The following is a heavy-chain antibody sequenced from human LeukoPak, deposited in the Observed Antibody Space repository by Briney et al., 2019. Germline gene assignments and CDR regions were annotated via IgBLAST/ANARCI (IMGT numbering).Heavy chain of an antibody. J-gene: IGHJ4*02. CDR3: ARDRNATGYYFDY. CDR2: ISYDGSNK. Sequence: AVSLRLSCAASALTFSSYAMRWVRQAPGKGLGWVAVISYDGSNKYYAVSVKGRFTISRDNSKNTLYLQMNSLRAEDTAVYYCARDRNATGYYFDYWGQGTLVTVSS. D-gene: IGHD2-15*01. V-gene: IGHV3-30*04. CDR1: ALTFSSYA.